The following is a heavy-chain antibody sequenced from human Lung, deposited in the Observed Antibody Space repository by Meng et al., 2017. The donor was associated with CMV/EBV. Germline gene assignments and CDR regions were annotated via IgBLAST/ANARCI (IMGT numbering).Heavy chain of an antibody. D-gene: IGHD2-2*01. CDR3: AKAGGYCTGASCYPNWFDP. CDR1: GFTFSTYA. V-gene: IGHV3-23*01. Sequence: EGSLRLXCAASGFTFSTYAMSWVRQAPGKRLEWLSAITGSGDDTYYADSVRGRFTISRDNSKNTLSLQMNSLRAEDTALYYCAKAGGYCTGASCYPNWFDPWGLGALVTVSS. CDR2: ITGSGDDT. J-gene: IGHJ5*02.